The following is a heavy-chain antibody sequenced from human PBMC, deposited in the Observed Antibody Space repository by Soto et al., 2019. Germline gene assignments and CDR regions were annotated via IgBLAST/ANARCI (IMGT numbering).Heavy chain of an antibody. V-gene: IGHV1-18*01. Sequence: ASVKVYCKTSGYPFASSCSSWVRQDPGQGLEWMGWISAYNGNTNYAQKLQGRVTMTTDTSTSTAYIELRSLRSDDTAVYYCARDRTLTYYYDSSGYYNWFDPWGQGTLVTVSS. CDR1: GYPFASSC. J-gene: IGHJ5*02. D-gene: IGHD3-22*01. CDR3: ARDRTLTYYYDSSGYYNWFDP. CDR2: ISAYNGNT.